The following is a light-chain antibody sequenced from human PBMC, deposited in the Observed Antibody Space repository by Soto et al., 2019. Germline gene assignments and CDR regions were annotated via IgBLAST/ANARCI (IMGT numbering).Light chain of an antibody. CDR1: SSDVGGYNY. V-gene: IGLV2-8*01. CDR3: SSYAGSNYV. Sequence: QSALTQPPSASGSPGQSVTISCTGTSSDVGGYNYVSWYQQHPGKAPKLMIYEVSKRPSGVPDCFSGSKSGNTASLTVSGLQAEDEADYYCSSYAGSNYVFGTGTKVTV. J-gene: IGLJ1*01. CDR2: EVS.